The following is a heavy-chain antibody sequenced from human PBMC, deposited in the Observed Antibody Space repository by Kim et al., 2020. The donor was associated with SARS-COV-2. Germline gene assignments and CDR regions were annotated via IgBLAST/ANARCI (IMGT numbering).Heavy chain of an antibody. Sequence: SETLSLTCTVSGGSISSSSYYWGWIRQPPGKGLEWIGSIYYSGSTYYNPSLKSRVTISVDTSKNQFSLKLSSVTAADTAVYYCAGHVVVVAVNWFDPWGQGTLVTVSS. CDR2: IYYSGST. CDR3: AGHVVVVAVNWFDP. J-gene: IGHJ5*02. CDR1: GGSISSSSYY. V-gene: IGHV4-39*01. D-gene: IGHD2-15*01.